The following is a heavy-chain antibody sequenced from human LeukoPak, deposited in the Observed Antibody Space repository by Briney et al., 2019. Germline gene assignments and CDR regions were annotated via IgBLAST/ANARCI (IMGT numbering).Heavy chain of an antibody. CDR3: ARIFTFGFGINWFDP. D-gene: IGHD3-16*01. J-gene: IGHJ5*02. Sequence: PSETLSLTCTVSGGSISSSSYYWGWIRQPPGKGLEWIGSIYYSGSTYYNPSLKSRVTISVDTSKNQFSLKLSSVTAADTAVYYCARIFTFGFGINWFDPWGQGTLVTVSS. CDR1: GGSISSSSYY. CDR2: IYYSGST. V-gene: IGHV4-39*01.